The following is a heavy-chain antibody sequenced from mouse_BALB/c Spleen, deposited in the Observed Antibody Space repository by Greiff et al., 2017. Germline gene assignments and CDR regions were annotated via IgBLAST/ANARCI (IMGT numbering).Heavy chain of an antibody. J-gene: IGHJ2*01. CDR2: INPGSGGT. CDR1: GYAFTNYL. Sequence: QVQLQQSGAELVRPGTSVKVSCTASGYAFTNYLIAWVKQSPGQGLEWIGVINPGSGGTNYNEKFKGRATLTADKSSSTAYLQLSSLTSDDSAVYYYARNYYGSSLDYWGQGTTVTVSA. V-gene: IGHV1-54*01. D-gene: IGHD1-1*01. CDR3: ARNYYGSSLDY.